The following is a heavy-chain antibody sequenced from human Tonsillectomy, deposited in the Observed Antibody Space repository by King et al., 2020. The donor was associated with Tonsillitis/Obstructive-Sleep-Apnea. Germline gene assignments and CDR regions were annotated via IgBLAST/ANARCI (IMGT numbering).Heavy chain of an antibody. D-gene: IGHD2-2*01. Sequence: EVQLVESGGGLVQPGGSLRLSCAASGFTFTTYAMSWVRQAPGKGLEWVSSISGSGGSTYYVDSVKGRFTISRDNSKNTLYLQMNSLRAEDTAVYYCAKAPPEYCSSTSCHDIGSYMDVWGKGTTVTVSS. J-gene: IGHJ6*03. CDR2: ISGSGGST. V-gene: IGHV3-23*04. CDR3: AKAPPEYCSSTSCHDIGSYMDV. CDR1: GFTFTTYA.